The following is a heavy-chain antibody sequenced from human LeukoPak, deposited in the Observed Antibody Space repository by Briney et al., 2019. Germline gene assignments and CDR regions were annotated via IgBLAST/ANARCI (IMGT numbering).Heavy chain of an antibody. Sequence: GGSLRLSCAASGFTFSSYGMHWVRQAPGKGLEWVAVISYDGSNKYYADSVKGRFTISRDNSKNTLYLQMNSLRAEDTAVYYCAKSYYGSGSPDPFRFDPWGQGTLVTVSS. CDR3: AKSYYGSGSPDPFRFDP. CDR2: ISYDGSNK. CDR1: GFTFSSYG. J-gene: IGHJ5*02. D-gene: IGHD3-10*01. V-gene: IGHV3-30*18.